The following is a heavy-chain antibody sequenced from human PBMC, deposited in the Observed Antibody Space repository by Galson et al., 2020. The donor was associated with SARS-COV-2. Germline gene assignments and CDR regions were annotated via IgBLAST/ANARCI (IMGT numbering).Heavy chain of an antibody. CDR1: GYTFNKHG. D-gene: IGHD3-22*01. V-gene: IGHV1-18*01. CDR2: ISPYNGNT. J-gene: IGHJ3*02. Sequence: ASVKVSCKASGYTFNKHGVTWVRQAPGQGLEWMGWISPYNGNTHKSPQFHGRVTLTTDTSTTTTYMELRSLRFDDTAMYYCARGSDDNSVYFPLAAFDIWGQGTMVTVSS. CDR3: ARGSDDNSVYFPLAAFDI.